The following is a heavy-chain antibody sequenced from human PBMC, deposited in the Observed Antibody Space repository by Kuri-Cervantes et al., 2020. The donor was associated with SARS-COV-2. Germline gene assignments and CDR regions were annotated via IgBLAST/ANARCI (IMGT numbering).Heavy chain of an antibody. J-gene: IGHJ4*02. Sequence: ASVKVSCKASGYTFTSYAMHWVRQAPGQRLEWMGWSNAGNGNTKYSQEFQGRVTITRDTSASTAYMELSSLRSEDTAVYYCARGRVRTWRFFYWGQGTLVTVSS. CDR3: ARGRVRTWRFFY. CDR2: SNAGNGNT. V-gene: IGHV1-3*02. D-gene: IGHD3-10*01. CDR1: GYTFTSYA.